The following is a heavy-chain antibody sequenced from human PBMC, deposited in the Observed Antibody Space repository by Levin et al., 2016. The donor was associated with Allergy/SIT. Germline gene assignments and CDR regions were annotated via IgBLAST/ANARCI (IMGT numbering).Heavy chain of an antibody. D-gene: IGHD3-3*01. Sequence: SETLSLTCTVSGGSISSYYWSWIRQPPGKGLEWIGYIYYSGSTNYNPSLKSRVTISVDTSKNQFSLKLSSVTAADTAVYYCAREWGGYQDYWGQGTLVTVSS. J-gene: IGHJ4*02. V-gene: IGHV4-59*01. CDR2: IYYSGST. CDR1: GGSISSYY. CDR3: AREWGGYQDY.